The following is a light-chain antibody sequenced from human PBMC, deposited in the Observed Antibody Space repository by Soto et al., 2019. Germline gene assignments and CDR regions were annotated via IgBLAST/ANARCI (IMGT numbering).Light chain of an antibody. CDR2: EVS. CDR3: SSYTSRTTPV. CDR1: SSDVGGYAY. Sequence: QSVLTHPASVSGAPGQTITISCTGTSSDVGGYAYVSWYQQYPGKVPNLVISEVSNRPSGVSHRFSGSRSGNTASLPISGLQAEDEADYHCSSYTSRTTPVFGGGTQLT. V-gene: IGLV2-14*01. J-gene: IGLJ2*01.